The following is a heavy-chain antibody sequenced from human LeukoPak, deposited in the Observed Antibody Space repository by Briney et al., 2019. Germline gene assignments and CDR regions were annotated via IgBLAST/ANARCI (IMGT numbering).Heavy chain of an antibody. CDR3: ARGNYYDSSGYYWEYYFDY. D-gene: IGHD3-22*01. V-gene: IGHV4-34*01. CDR1: GGSFSGYY. J-gene: IGHJ4*02. Sequence: SSETLSLTCAVYGGSFSGYYWSWIRQPPGKGLEWIGEINHSGSTNYNPSLKSRVTISVDTSKNQFSLKLSSVTAADTAVYYCARGNYYDSSGYYWEYYFDYWGQGTLVTVSS. CDR2: INHSGST.